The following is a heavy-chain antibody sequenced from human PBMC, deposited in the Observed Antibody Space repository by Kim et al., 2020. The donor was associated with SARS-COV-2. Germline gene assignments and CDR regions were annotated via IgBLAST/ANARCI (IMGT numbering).Heavy chain of an antibody. Sequence: KSRVTMAVDTSKNQFSLKLSSVTAADTAVYYCARDLTTLGLYYYYYGMDVWGQGTTVTVSS. J-gene: IGHJ6*02. V-gene: IGHV4-4*06. CDR3: ARDLTTLGLYYYYYGMDV. D-gene: IGHD3-22*01.